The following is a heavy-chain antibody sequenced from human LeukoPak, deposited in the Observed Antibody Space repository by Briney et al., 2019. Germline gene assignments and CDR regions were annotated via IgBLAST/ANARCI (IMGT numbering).Heavy chain of an antibody. J-gene: IGHJ6*02. CDR2: ISGSGGST. V-gene: IGHV3-23*01. Sequence: GGSLRLSCAASGSTFSSYVMSWVRQAPGKGLEWVSAISGSGGSTYYADSVKGRFTISRDNSKNTLYLQMNSLRAEDTAVYYCAKAKVWDYYGMDVWGQGTTVTVSS. D-gene: IGHD7-27*01. CDR1: GSTFSSYV. CDR3: AKAKVWDYYGMDV.